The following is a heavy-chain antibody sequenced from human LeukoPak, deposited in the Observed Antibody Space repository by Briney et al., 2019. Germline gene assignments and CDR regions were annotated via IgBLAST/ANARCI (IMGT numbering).Heavy chain of an antibody. CDR2: ISSNGGST. CDR3: AKGPDYYDSSGYYSA. J-gene: IGHJ5*02. Sequence: PGGSLRLSCSASGFTFSSYAMHWVRQPPGKGLEYVSGISSNGGSTYYADSVKGRFTISRDNSKNALYLQMSSLRAEDTAVYYCAKGPDYYDSSGYYSAWGQGTLVTVSS. D-gene: IGHD3-22*01. CDR1: GFTFSSYA. V-gene: IGHV3-64D*06.